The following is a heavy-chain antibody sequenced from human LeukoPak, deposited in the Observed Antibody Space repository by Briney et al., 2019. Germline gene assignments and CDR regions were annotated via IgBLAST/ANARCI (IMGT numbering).Heavy chain of an antibody. D-gene: IGHD1-26*01. CDR1: GFTFNTYG. J-gene: IGHJ1*01. V-gene: IGHV3-33*01. CDR3: ARGESGSYPEYFQH. Sequence: PGGSLRLSCAASGFTFNTYGMHWVRQAPGKGLEWVAVIWYDGSILYYADSVKGRFTISRDNSKNTMYLQMNSLRAEDTAVHYCARGESGSYPEYFQHWGQGTLVTVSS. CDR2: IWYDGSIL.